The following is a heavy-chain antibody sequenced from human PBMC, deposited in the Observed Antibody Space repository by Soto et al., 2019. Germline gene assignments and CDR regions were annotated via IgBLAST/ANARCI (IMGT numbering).Heavy chain of an antibody. CDR3: ARDLTRIVVVPAGIGTYGMEV. CDR2: IIPIFGTA. D-gene: IGHD2-2*01. Sequence: SVKVSCKASGGTFSSYAISWVRQAPGQGLEWMGGIIPIFGTANYAQKFQGRVTITADESTSTAYMELSSQGSEDTAVYYCARDLTRIVVVPAGIGTYGMEVWGQGTTVTVS. CDR1: GGTFSSYA. V-gene: IGHV1-69*13. J-gene: IGHJ6*02.